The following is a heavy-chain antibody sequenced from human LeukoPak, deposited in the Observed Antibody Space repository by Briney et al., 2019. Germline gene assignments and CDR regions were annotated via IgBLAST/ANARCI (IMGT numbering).Heavy chain of an antibody. J-gene: IGHJ6*02. D-gene: IGHD6-6*01. Sequence: GGSLRLSCAASGFTFDDYGMSWVRQAPGKGLEWVSSISGSGSDIHYADSVKGRFTISRHNSKNTLYLQMSSLRAEDTAVYLCARSAARLRYYYAMDVWGQGTTVTVCS. CDR1: GFTFDDYG. CDR2: ISGSGSDI. CDR3: ARSAARLRYYYAMDV. V-gene: IGHV3-21*04.